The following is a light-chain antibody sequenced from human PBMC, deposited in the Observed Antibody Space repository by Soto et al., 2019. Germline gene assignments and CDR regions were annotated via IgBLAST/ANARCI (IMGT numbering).Light chain of an antibody. CDR3: CSYAGRSTFYV. Sequence: QSALTQPRSVSGSPGQSVTISCTGTSSDVGGYRYVSWYQQHPGKAPKLMIYDVTKRPSGVPDRFSGSKSGNTASLTISGLQADDEADYYCCSYAGRSTFYVFGTGTQLTVL. V-gene: IGLV2-11*01. CDR1: SSDVGGYRY. CDR2: DVT. J-gene: IGLJ1*01.